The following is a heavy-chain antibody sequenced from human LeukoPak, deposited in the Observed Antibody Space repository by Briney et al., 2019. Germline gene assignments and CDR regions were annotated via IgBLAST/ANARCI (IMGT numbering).Heavy chain of an antibody. J-gene: IGHJ3*02. V-gene: IGHV5-51*01. D-gene: IGHD4-17*01. CDR1: GYSFTSYW. Sequence: GESLKISCKASGYSFTSYWIGWVRQMPGKGLEWMGIIYPGDSDNRYSPSFKGQVTISVDKSISTAYLQWGSLKASDTAMYYCASGRLRRTRDAFDIWGQGTMVTVSS. CDR2: IYPGDSDN. CDR3: ASGRLRRTRDAFDI.